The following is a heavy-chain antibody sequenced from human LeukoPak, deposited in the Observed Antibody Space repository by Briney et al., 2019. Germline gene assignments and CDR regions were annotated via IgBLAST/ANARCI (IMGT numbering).Heavy chain of an antibody. V-gene: IGHV1-46*01. Sequence: ASVKVSCKASGYTFTSYYMHWVRQAPGQGLEWMGIINPSGGSTRYAQKFQGRVTMTRDTSTSTVYMEVSSLRSEDTAVYYCARDFRYNPPVGYYYYGMDVWGQGTTVTVSS. J-gene: IGHJ6*02. CDR2: INPSGGST. CDR3: ARDFRYNPPVGYYYYGMDV. CDR1: GYTFTSYY. D-gene: IGHD5-24*01.